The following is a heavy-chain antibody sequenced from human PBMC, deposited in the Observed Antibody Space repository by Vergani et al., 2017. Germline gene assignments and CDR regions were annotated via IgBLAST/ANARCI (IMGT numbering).Heavy chain of an antibody. V-gene: IGHV4-39*07. CDR2: IYHSGST. CDR1: GGSITSSSYY. D-gene: IGHD2-2*01. J-gene: IGHJ3*02. CDR3: ARFSSTSCYAFDI. Sequence: QLHLQESGPGLVKPSETLSLTCTVSGGSITSSSYYWGWIRQPPGKGLEWIGYIYHSGSTYYNPSLKSRVTISVDRSKNQFSLKLSSVTAADTAVYYCARFSSTSCYAFDIWGQGTMVTVSS.